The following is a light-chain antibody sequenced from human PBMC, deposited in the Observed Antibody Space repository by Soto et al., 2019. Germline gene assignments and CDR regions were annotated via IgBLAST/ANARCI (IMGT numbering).Light chain of an antibody. CDR2: GAS. CDR3: QQYGSSPTT. CDR1: QSVSCSY. J-gene: IGKJ1*01. V-gene: IGKV3-20*01. Sequence: EIVLTQSPGTLSLSPGERATLSCRASQSVSCSYLAWYQQKPGQAPRLLTYGASSRATGIPDRFSGSGSGTDFTFTISRLEPEDFAVYYCQQYGSSPTTFGQGTKVEIK.